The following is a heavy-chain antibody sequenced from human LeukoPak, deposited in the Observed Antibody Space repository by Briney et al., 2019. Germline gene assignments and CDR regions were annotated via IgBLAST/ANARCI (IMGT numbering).Heavy chain of an antibody. CDR3: ARGGGWIQLWLVGAFDI. Sequence: PSETLSLTCAVYGGSFSGYYWSWTRQPPGKGLEWIGEINHSGSTNYNPSLKSRVTISVDTSKNQFSLKLSSVTAADTAVYYCARGGGWIQLWLVGAFDIWGQGTMVTVSS. CDR1: GGSFSGYY. CDR2: INHSGST. J-gene: IGHJ3*02. V-gene: IGHV4-34*01. D-gene: IGHD5-18*01.